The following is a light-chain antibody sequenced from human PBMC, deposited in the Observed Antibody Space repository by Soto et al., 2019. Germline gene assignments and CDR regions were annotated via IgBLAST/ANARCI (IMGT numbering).Light chain of an antibody. CDR3: QHFDSFPRT. V-gene: IGKV3-20*01. CDR1: QFVASSY. J-gene: IGKJ4*02. Sequence: EFVLTQSPGTLSLSPGDGATLSCRASQFVASSYLTWYQQKPGQPPRLLIYDASTRATGVPYRFSGSGSGTDFILTISRLEPEDFAVYYCQHFDSFPRTFGRGTKVEIK. CDR2: DAS.